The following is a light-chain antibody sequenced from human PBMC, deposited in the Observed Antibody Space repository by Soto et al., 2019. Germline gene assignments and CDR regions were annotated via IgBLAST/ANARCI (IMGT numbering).Light chain of an antibody. V-gene: IGLV7-46*01. CDR3: LLSYSGARLVV. CDR2: DTS. CDR1: TGAVTSGHY. J-gene: IGLJ2*01. Sequence: QAVVTQEPSLTVSPGGTVTLTCGSSTGAVTSGHYPYWFQQKPGQAPRTLIYDTSNKHSWTPARFSGSLLGGKAALTLSXXXPEDEAEYYCLLSYSGARLVVFGGGTKLTVL.